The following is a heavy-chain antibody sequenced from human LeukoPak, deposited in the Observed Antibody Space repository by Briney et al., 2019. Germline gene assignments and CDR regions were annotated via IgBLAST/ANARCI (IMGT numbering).Heavy chain of an antibody. D-gene: IGHD2-2*02. CDR1: GFTFSSYA. J-gene: IGHJ5*02. V-gene: IGHV3-23*01. CDR2: ISGSGGST. CDR3: AKGYCSSASCYSRFDP. Sequence: PGGSLRLSCAASGFTFSSYAMSWVRQAPGKGLEWVSAISGSGGSTYYADSVKGRFTISRDNSKNTLYLQMNSLRAEDTAVYYCAKGYCSSASCYSRFDPRGQGTLVTVFS.